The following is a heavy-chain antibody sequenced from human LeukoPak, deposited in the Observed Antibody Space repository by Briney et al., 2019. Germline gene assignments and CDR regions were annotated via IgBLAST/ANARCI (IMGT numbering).Heavy chain of an antibody. CDR2: INSDGSST. V-gene: IGHV3-74*01. Sequence: GGSLRLSCATSGFSFSSYAMSWVRQAPGKGLVWVSRINSDGSSTSYADSVKGRFTISRDNAKNTLYLQMNSLRAEDTAVYYCAQEGRYYYMDVWGKGTTVTVSS. CDR1: GFSFSSYA. CDR3: AQEGRYYYMDV. J-gene: IGHJ6*03.